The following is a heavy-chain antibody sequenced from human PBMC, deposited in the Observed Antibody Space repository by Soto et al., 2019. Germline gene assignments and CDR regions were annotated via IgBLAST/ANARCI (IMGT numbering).Heavy chain of an antibody. D-gene: IGHD5-12*01. CDR1: GYKVSTWHNFTSYW. J-gene: IGHJ4*02. V-gene: IGHV5-10-1*01. CDR2: IDPSDSYT. Sequence: PGESLKISCMGSGYKVSTWHNFTSYWISWVRQMPGKGLEWMGRIDPSDSYTNYSPSFQGHVTISADKSISTAYLQWSSLKASDTAMYYCARHRFSVATFDYWGQGTLVTVSS. CDR3: ARHRFSVATFDY.